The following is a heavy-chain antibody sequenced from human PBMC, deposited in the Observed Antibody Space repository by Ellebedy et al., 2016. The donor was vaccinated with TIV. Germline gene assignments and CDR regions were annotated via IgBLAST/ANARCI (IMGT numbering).Heavy chain of an antibody. CDR1: GFTSSSYA. CDR3: ARDSGRRRSWDNDY. V-gene: IGHV3-23*01. J-gene: IGHJ4*02. Sequence: ESLKISCVASGFTSSSYAMCWVRQAPGKGLEWVSTISDSGGNTHFPDSVKVRFTISRDNSRNTVYLQMNNLRAEDTAVYYCARDSGRRRSWDNDYWGQGTLVTVSS. D-gene: IGHD3-10*01. CDR2: ISDSGGNT.